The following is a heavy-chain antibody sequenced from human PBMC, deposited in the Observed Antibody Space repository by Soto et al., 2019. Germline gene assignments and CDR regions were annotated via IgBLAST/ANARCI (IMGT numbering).Heavy chain of an antibody. Sequence: EVPLLESGGGFVQPGGSLRLSCAASGFPFSSYAMSWVRQAPGKGLEWVSAISGSGVSTYYADSVKGRFTIPSDNSKNTLYMQMNTLRAEDTSVYYCANAAWDYYDVWRASPRPYYYCMAVWGQETTVTVS. D-gene: IGHD3-3*01. CDR1: GFPFSSYA. J-gene: IGHJ6*02. V-gene: IGHV3-23*01. CDR2: ISGSGVST. CDR3: ANAAWDYYDVWRASPRPYYYCMAV.